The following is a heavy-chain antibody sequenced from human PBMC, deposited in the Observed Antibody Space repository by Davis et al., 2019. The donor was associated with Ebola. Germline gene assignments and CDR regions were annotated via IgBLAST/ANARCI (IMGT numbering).Heavy chain of an antibody. Sequence: GGSLRLSCKDSGNSFNTHWIGWVRHMPGKGLEWMGIIYSGDSDNRYGPSFRGQVTTSAAKSIKTALLQWSSLNASDTAMYYFSTLRRTITGMDDGFDIWGQGTMVTVSS. CDR2: IYSGDSDN. V-gene: IGHV5-51*01. CDR3: STLRRTITGMDDGFDI. CDR1: GNSFNTHW. D-gene: IGHD1-20*01. J-gene: IGHJ3*02.